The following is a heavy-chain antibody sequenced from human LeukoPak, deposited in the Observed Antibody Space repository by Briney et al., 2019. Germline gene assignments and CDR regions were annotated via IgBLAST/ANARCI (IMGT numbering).Heavy chain of an antibody. CDR3: AREGAVAGKYYYYYYMDV. CDR1: GFTVSSNY. Sequence: GGSLRLSCAASGFTVSSNYMSWVRQAPGKGLEWVSVIYSGGSTYYADSVKGRFTISRDNSKNTLYLQMNSLRAEDTAVYYCAREGAVAGKYYYYYYMDVWGKGTTVTVSS. D-gene: IGHD6-19*01. CDR2: IYSGGST. J-gene: IGHJ6*03. V-gene: IGHV3-66*01.